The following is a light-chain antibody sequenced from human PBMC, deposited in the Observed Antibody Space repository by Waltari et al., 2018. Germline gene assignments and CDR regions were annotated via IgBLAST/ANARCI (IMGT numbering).Light chain of an antibody. CDR3: QHYVRLPAT. J-gene: IGKJ1*01. CDR1: QSVGRT. CDR2: GAY. V-gene: IGKV3-20*01. Sequence: IVLTQSPGTLSLSPGERATLSCRASQSVGRTLAWYQQKPGQAPRLLMYGAYSRATGTPDRFSGSGSGTDFSLTISRLEPEDFAVYYCQHYVRLPATFGQGTKVEIK.